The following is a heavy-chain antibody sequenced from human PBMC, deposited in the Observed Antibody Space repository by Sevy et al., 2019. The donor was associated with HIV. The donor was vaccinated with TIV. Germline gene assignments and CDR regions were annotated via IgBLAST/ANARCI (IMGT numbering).Heavy chain of an antibody. CDR2: ISGSSNYI. J-gene: IGHJ4*02. CDR1: GFTFITYN. Sequence: GGSLRLSCAASGFTFITYNMNWVRQAPGKGLEWVSSISGSSNYIYYAESLKGRFIVSRDNAKDTLYLQMNSLRADDTALYYCARGPPDGSYYFDYWGQGTLVTVSS. D-gene: IGHD1-26*01. V-gene: IGHV3-21*06. CDR3: ARGPPDGSYYFDY.